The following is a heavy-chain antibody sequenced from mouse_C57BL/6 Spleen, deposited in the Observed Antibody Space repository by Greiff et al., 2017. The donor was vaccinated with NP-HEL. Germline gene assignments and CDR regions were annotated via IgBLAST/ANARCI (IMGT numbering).Heavy chain of an antibody. D-gene: IGHD4-1*01. CDR1: GFTFSSYG. CDR3: ARLANGDSPFDY. V-gene: IGHV5-6*01. Sequence: EVKVVESGGDLVKPGGSLKLSCAASGFTFSSYGMSWVRQTPDKRLEWVATISSGGSYTYYPDSVKGRFTISRDNAKNTLYLQMSSLKSEDTAMYYCARLANGDSPFDYWGQGTTLTVSS. J-gene: IGHJ2*01. CDR2: ISSGGSYT.